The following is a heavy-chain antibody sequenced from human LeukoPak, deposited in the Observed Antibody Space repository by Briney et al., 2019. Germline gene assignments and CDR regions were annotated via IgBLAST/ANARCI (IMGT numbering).Heavy chain of an antibody. CDR3: ARDQIRSGSCSGFDY. CDR1: GFTLSRYW. V-gene: IGHV3-7*01. D-gene: IGHD1-26*01. Sequence: GGSLRLSCAASGFTLSRYWMSWVRQAPGKGLEWVANIKQDGSEKYYVDSVKGRFTISRDNAKTSLYLQMNSMRAEDTDVYYCARDQIRSGSCSGFDYWGQGNLATVT. CDR2: IKQDGSEK. J-gene: IGHJ4*02.